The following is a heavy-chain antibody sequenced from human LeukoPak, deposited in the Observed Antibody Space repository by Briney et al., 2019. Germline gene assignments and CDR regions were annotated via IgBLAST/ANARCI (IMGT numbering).Heavy chain of an antibody. Sequence: SETLSLTCTVSGYSISSGYYWGWIRQPPGKGLEWIGEINHSGSTNYNPSLKSRVTISVDTSKNQFSLKLSSVTAADTAVYYCARAVGSGSFQTYYYYMDVWGKGTTVTISS. V-gene: IGHV4-38-2*02. CDR1: GYSISSGYY. CDR3: ARAVGSGSFQTYYYYMDV. CDR2: INHSGST. D-gene: IGHD3-10*01. J-gene: IGHJ6*03.